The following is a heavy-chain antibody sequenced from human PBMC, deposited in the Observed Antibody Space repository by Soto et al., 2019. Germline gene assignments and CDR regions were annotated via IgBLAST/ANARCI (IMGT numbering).Heavy chain of an antibody. J-gene: IGHJ3*02. V-gene: IGHV4-34*01. CDR3: ARVERGTATTVVDAFDI. CDR1: GGFVSSGSYY. CDR2: RSHSGGT. Sequence: QVQLQQWGAGLLKPSETLSLTCAVYGGFVSSGSYYWSWIRQPPGKGLEWIGERSHSGGTHFNPSLKSRVTISVDTSKNHFSLKMSSVTAADTALYYCARVERGTATTVVDAFDIWGPGTMVTVSS. D-gene: IGHD1-1*01.